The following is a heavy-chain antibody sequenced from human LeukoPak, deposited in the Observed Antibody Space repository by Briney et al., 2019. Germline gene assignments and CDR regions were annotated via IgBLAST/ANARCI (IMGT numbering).Heavy chain of an antibody. J-gene: IGHJ4*02. CDR3: AKDDGWLHYYH. CDR2: ISGSGGST. V-gene: IGHV3-23*01. Sequence: GGSLRLSCAASGFTLSTYGMSWVRQAPGKGLEWVSAISGSGGSTYYADSVKGRFTISRDNSKDTVSLQMHSLRAEDTATYYCAKDDGWLHYYHWGQGTLVTVSS. CDR1: GFTLSTYG. D-gene: IGHD3-10*01.